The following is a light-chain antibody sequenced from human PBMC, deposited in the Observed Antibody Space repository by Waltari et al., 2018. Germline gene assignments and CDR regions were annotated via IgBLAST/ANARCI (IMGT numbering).Light chain of an antibody. Sequence: QSVLTPPPSVSEAPRQRVPLSCSGSSSNIGKNTVAWYQPLPGKAPRLLIYYDDLVSTGVSDQFSGSKSGTSASLAISGLQSDDEGDYYCAAWDDSLHGWVFGGGTKLTVL. J-gene: IGLJ3*02. CDR3: AAWDDSLHGWV. CDR1: SSNIGKNT. V-gene: IGLV1-36*01. CDR2: YDD.